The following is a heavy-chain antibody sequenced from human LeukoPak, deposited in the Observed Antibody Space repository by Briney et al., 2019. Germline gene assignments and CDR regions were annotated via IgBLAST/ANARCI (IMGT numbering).Heavy chain of an antibody. CDR1: GYTFTGYY. CDR2: INPNSGST. CDR3: ARVRDGYNDAYDI. Sequence: ASVKVSCKASGYTFTGYYMHWVRQAPGQGLEWMGWINPNSGSTNYAQKFQGRVTMTRDTSISTAYMELSSLRSEDTAVYYCARVRDGYNDAYDIWGQGTMVTVHS. D-gene: IGHD5-24*01. V-gene: IGHV1-2*02. J-gene: IGHJ3*02.